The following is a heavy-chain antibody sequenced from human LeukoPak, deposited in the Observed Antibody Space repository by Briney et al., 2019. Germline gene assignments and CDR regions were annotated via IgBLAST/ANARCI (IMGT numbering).Heavy chain of an antibody. V-gene: IGHV4-59*01. J-gene: IGHJ4*02. CDR3: ARDLGYCTNGVCYKYFDY. CDR2: IYYSGST. CDR1: GGSISSYY. D-gene: IGHD2-8*01. Sequence: PSETLSLTSTVSGGSISSYYWSWIRQPPGKGLEWVGYIYYSGSTNYNPSLKSRVTISADTSKNQFSLKLSSVTAADTAVYYCARDLGYCTNGVCYKYFDYWGQGTLVTVSS.